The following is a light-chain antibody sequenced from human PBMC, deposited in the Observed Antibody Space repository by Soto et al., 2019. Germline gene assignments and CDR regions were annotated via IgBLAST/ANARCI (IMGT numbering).Light chain of an antibody. CDR2: GAS. Sequence: EIVLTQSPVTLSLSPGERATLSCRASQSVSSSYLAWYQQKPGQAPRLLIYGASSRATGIPDRFSGSGSGTDFTLTIIRLEPEDFAVYYCQQYGYSQWTFGQGTKVDIK. V-gene: IGKV3-20*01. CDR1: QSVSSSY. CDR3: QQYGYSQWT. J-gene: IGKJ1*01.